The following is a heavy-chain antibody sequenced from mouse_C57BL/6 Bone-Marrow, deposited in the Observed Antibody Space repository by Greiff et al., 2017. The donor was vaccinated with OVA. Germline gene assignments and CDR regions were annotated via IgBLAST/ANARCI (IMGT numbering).Heavy chain of an antibody. CDR3: ARDPPYYGSSYVAY. CDR2: IHPNSGST. CDR1: GYTFTSYW. V-gene: IGHV1-64*01. D-gene: IGHD1-1*01. Sequence: VQLQQPGAELVKPGASVKLSCKASGYTFTSYWMHWVKQRPGQGLEWIGMIHPNSGSTNYNEKFKSKATLTVDKSSSTAYLQLSSLTSEDSAVYYCARDPPYYGSSYVAYWGQGTLVTVSA. J-gene: IGHJ3*01.